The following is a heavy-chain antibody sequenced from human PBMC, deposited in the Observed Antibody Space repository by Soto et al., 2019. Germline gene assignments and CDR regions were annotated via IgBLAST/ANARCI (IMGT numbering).Heavy chain of an antibody. CDR2: INHSGST. D-gene: IGHD3-10*01. CDR3: ARAKSELLLWFGELLTWFDP. Sequence: QVQLQQWGAGLLKPSETLSLTCAVYGGSFSGYYWSWIRQPPGKGLEWIGEINHSGSTNYNPSLKSRVTISVDTSKNQFSLKLSSVTAADTAVYYCARAKSELLLWFGELLTWFDPWGQGTLVTVSS. CDR1: GGSFSGYY. V-gene: IGHV4-34*01. J-gene: IGHJ5*02.